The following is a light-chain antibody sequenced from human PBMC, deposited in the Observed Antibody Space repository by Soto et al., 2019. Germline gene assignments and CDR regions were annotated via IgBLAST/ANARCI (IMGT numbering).Light chain of an antibody. CDR1: QSVSSN. V-gene: IGKV3-15*01. CDR3: QQYNNWPET. CDR2: VAS. J-gene: IGKJ1*01. Sequence: EIGMTQSPATLSVSPGERATLSCRASQSVSSNLAWYQQKPGQAPRLLIYVASTRSSGIPARFSGSGSGTDFTLTISSLQSEDFAVYYCQQYNNWPETFGQGTKVEIK.